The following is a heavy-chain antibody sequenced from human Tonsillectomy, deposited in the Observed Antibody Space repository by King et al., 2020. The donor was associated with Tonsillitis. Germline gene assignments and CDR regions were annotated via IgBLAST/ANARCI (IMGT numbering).Heavy chain of an antibody. CDR3: ARHVNYDFWSGYYTGGYFQH. Sequence: QLQESGPGMVKPSETLSLTCTVSCCSLSSSSYYCGWIRQPPGKGLEWIVSIYYSGSSYHNPFSKIRVTISVDTSQNHFSPKLSSVTAADTAVYYCARHVNYDFWSGYYTGGYFQHWGQGTLVTVSS. D-gene: IGHD3-3*01. J-gene: IGHJ1*01. V-gene: IGHV4-39*01. CDR1: CCSLSSSSYY. CDR2: IYYSGSS.